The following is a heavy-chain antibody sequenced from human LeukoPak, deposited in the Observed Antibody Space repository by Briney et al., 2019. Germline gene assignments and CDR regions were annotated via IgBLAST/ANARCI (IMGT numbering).Heavy chain of an antibody. V-gene: IGHV3-NL1*01. J-gene: IGHJ1*01. CDR2: IYSGGST. CDR3: ASVNGDGAEYFQH. CDR1: GFTFDHYG. D-gene: IGHD2-21*01. Sequence: GGSLRLSCAASGFTFDHYGMHWVRQSPGKGLEWVSVIYSGGSTYYADSVKGRFTTPRDISKNTLYLQMNSLRAEDTAVYYCASVNGDGAEYFQHWGQGTLVTVSS.